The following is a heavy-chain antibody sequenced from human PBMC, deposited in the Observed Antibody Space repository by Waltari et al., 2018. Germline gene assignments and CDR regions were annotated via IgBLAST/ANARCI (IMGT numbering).Heavy chain of an antibody. J-gene: IGHJ5*02. V-gene: IGHV1-69-2*01. D-gene: IGHD2-15*01. Sequence: EVQLLQSGAEVKKPGATVKISCKSSGYTFTDYYIHWGKQTPGKGLEWMVRGGPKDGETIDAEKYQDRVTISADTSTDTVYMIMNGLRFDDTALYFCSRSGSDDWFDPWGRGTPVTVVS. CDR3: SRSGSDDWFDP. CDR2: GGPKDGET. CDR1: GYTFTDYY.